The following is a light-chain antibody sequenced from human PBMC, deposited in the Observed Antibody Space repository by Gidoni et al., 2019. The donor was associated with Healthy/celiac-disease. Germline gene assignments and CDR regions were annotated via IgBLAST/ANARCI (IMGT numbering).Light chain of an antibody. CDR2: DAS. CDR3: QQRSNWPIT. CDR1: QSVSSY. J-gene: IGKJ5*01. V-gene: IGKV3-11*01. Sequence: EIVLTQSPATLSLSPGERATLSCRASQSVSSYLAWYQQKPGQAPRLLIYDASHRATGSPARFRGSGSGTDFTLTISSLEPEDFAVYYCQQRSNWPITFGQXTRLEIK.